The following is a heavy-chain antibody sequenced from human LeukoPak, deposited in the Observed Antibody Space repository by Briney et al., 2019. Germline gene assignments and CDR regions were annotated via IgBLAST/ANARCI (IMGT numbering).Heavy chain of an antibody. D-gene: IGHD5/OR15-5a*01. V-gene: IGHV4-39*01. Sequence: SETLSLTCTVSGGSISSSSYYWGWIRQPRGQGLGWVGSIYYSGSTYYNPSLKSRVTISVDTSKNQFSLKLSSVTAADTAVYYCARFGNEVSIRENDYWGQGTLVTVSS. J-gene: IGHJ4*02. CDR3: ARFGNEVSIRENDY. CDR1: GGSISSSSYY. CDR2: IYYSGST.